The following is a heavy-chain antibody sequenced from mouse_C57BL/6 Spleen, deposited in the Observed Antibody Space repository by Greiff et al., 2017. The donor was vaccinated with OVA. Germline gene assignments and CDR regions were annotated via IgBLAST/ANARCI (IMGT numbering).Heavy chain of an antibody. V-gene: IGHV1-42*01. D-gene: IGHD1-1*01. CDR3: ARWGLLRSSSMDY. CDR1: GYSFTGYY. CDR2: INPSTGGT. Sequence: VQLKESGPELVKPGASVKISCKASGYSFTGYYMNWVKQSPEKSLEWIGEINPSTGGTTYNQKFKAKATLTVDKSSSTAYMQLKSLTSEDSAVYYCARWGLLRSSSMDYWGQGTSVTVSS. J-gene: IGHJ4*01.